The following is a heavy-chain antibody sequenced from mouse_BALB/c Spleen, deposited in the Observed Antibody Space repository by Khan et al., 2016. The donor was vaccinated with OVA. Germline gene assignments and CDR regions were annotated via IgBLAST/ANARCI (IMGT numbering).Heavy chain of an antibody. D-gene: IGHD1-1*02. CDR1: GFTFSSFT. CDR2: IRRGGDNT. CDR3: ARSNYGPLAY. Sequence: EVELVESGGGLVKPGGSLKLSCAASGFTFSSFTMSLVRQTPDKRLEWVASIRRGGDNTYYPDSVTGRLTISRDNAKNNMYFQMSSLRSEDTALYYCARSNYGPLAYWGQGCLVTVSA. V-gene: IGHV5-9*03. J-gene: IGHJ3*01.